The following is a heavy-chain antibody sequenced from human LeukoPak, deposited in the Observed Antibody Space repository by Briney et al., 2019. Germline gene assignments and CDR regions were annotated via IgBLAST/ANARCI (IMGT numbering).Heavy chain of an antibody. CDR1: GFTFNNYN. CDR3: ARLRYSGTDFEY. D-gene: IGHD5-12*01. CDR2: ISRSGNTI. V-gene: IGHV3-48*04. Sequence: GGSLRHSCVASGFTFNNYNMNWVRQAPGKGLEWVSYISRSGNTIYYADSVKGRFTISRDNAKNSLYLQMNSLRAEDTAVYYRARLRYSGTDFEYWGQGTLVTVSS. J-gene: IGHJ4*02.